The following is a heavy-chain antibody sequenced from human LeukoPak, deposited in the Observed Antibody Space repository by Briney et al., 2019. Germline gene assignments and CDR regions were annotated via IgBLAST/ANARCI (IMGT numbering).Heavy chain of an antibody. Sequence: ASVKVSCKASGYTFPSYFMHWVRQATGQGLEWMGWMNPNSGNTGYAQKFQGRVTMTRNTSISTAYMELSSLRSEDTAVYYCARGSYSSSWYGRRPYPFDYWGQGTLVTVSS. CDR3: ARGSYSSSWYGRRPYPFDY. V-gene: IGHV1-8*01. CDR1: GYTFPSYF. J-gene: IGHJ4*02. D-gene: IGHD6-13*01. CDR2: MNPNSGNT.